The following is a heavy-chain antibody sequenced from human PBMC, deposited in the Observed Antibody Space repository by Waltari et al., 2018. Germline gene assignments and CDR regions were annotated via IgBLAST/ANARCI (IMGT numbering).Heavy chain of an antibody. CDR2: IYPGDSDT. Sequence: VQLVQSGAEVKKPGESLKISCKGSGYSFTSYWIGWVRQMPGKGLEWMGIIYPGDSDTRYSPSFQGQVTISADKSISTAYLQWSSLKASDTAMYYCARPHYYDSSGYLEAVDYWGQGTLVTVSS. D-gene: IGHD3-22*01. CDR3: ARPHYYDSSGYLEAVDY. CDR1: GYSFTSYW. J-gene: IGHJ4*02. V-gene: IGHV5-51*01.